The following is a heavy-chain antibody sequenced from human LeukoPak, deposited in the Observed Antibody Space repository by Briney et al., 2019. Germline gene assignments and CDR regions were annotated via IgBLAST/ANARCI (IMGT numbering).Heavy chain of an antibody. CDR3: ARGGDCSSTSCYLPFDY. V-gene: IGHV3-49*04. CDR2: IISKAYGGTT. D-gene: IGHD2-2*01. Sequence: GGSLRLSCTASGFTFGDYAMSWVRQAPGKGLEWVGFIISKAYGGTTEYAASVKGRFTISRDDSKSIAYLQMNSLRAEDTAVCYCARGGDCSSTSCYLPFDYWGQGTLVTVSS. CDR1: GFTFGDYA. J-gene: IGHJ4*02.